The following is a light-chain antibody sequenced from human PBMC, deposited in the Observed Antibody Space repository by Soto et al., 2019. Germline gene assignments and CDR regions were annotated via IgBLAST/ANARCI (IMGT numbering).Light chain of an antibody. CDR2: DVS. V-gene: IGLV2-11*01. CDR3: SSYAGSYTWV. CDR1: SSDVGGYNY. Sequence: QSALTQPRSVSGSPGQSVTISCTGTSSDVGGYNYVSWYQQHPGKAPKLMIYDVSQRPSGVPDRFSGSKSGNTASLTISGLQAEDEADYYCSSYAGSYTWVFGGGTKLTVL. J-gene: IGLJ3*02.